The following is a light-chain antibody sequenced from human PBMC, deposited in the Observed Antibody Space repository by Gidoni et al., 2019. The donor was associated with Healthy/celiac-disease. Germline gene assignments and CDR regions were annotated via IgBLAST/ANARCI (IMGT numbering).Light chain of an antibody. CDR1: QDISNY. Sequence: DIQMPQSPSSLSASVGDRVTITCQASQDISNYLNWYQQKPGKAPKLLIYDASNLETGVPSRFSGSGSGTDFTFTISSLQPEDIATYYCQQYDNLWTFXQXTKVEIK. CDR2: DAS. V-gene: IGKV1-33*01. J-gene: IGKJ1*01. CDR3: QQYDNLWT.